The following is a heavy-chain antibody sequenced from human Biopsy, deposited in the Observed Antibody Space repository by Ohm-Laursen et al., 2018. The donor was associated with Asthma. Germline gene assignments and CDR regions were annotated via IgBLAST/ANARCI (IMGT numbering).Heavy chain of an antibody. CDR3: ARAVDYSHYYGIDV. V-gene: IGHV1-18*01. Sequence: SSVKVSYKVSGYTFNSAGITWVRQAPGQGLEWMGWISVYNGNTKVAQKLQDRVTMITDTSTSTAYMELRSLRSDDTAAYFCARAVDYSHYYGIDVWGQGTTVTVSS. D-gene: IGHD3-10*01. J-gene: IGHJ6*02. CDR1: GYTFNSAG. CDR2: ISVYNGNT.